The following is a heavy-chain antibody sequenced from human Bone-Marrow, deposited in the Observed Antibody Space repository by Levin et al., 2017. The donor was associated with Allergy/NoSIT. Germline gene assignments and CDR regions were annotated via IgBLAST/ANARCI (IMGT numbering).Heavy chain of an antibody. CDR3: AGGVGTTHFQH. CDR1: GGYISSSY. CDR2: IYHSGST. V-gene: IGHV4-59*01. J-gene: IGHJ1*01. D-gene: IGHD3-16*01. Sequence: SPTLSLPCSVSGGYISSSYWSWIRQPPGKGLEWIAYIYHSGSTNYNPSLKSRVTISVDRSKKQFSLKLNSVTAADTAVYYCAGGVGTTHFQHWGQGTLVTVSS.